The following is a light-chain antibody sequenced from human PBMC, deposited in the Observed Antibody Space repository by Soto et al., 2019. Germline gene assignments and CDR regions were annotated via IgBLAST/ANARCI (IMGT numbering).Light chain of an antibody. CDR3: QQSHNSPLP. CDR1: QSVSSH. CDR2: GAS. Sequence: EVIMTQSPTTLSVSPGAKVTLSCRASQSVSSHLAWSEQRPGQPPRLVISGASSWSTGIPARFSTGGSGTEFFLTIRSLQSEDSALYFCQQSHNSPLPFCPGNQV. J-gene: IGKJ3*01. V-gene: IGKV3-15*01.